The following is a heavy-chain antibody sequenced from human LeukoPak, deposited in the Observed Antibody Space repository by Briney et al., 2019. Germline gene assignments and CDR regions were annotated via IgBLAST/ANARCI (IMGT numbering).Heavy chain of an antibody. D-gene: IGHD6-13*01. CDR2: IRSSGSTT. CDR3: ARVGNSLNYFDC. Sequence: WGSLRLSCAASGFSFSSYEMNWVRQAPGKGLEWVSYIRSSGSTTYYADSVKGRFIIARDNAKDSLYLQMNSLRAEDTAVYYWARVGNSLNYFDCWGQGTLVTVSS. V-gene: IGHV3-48*03. CDR1: GFSFSSYE. J-gene: IGHJ4*02.